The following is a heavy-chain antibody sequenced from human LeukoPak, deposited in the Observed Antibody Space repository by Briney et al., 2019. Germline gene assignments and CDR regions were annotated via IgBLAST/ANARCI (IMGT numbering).Heavy chain of an antibody. D-gene: IGHD2-21*02. CDR3: ARADRPYCGGDCYSVYFDY. Sequence: ASVKVSCKASGGTFSSYAISWVRQAPGQGLEWMGWINPNSGGTNYAQKFQGRVTMTRDTSISTAYMELSRLRSDDTAVYYCARADRPYCGGDCYSVYFDYWGQGTLVTVSS. J-gene: IGHJ4*02. V-gene: IGHV1-2*02. CDR1: GGTFSSYA. CDR2: INPNSGGT.